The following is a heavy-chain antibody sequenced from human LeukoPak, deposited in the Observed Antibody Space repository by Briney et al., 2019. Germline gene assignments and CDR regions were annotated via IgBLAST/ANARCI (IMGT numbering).Heavy chain of an antibody. D-gene: IGHD3-10*01. J-gene: IGHJ5*02. Sequence: SETLSLTCTVSGGSTSSYYWSWIRQPAGKGLEWIGRIYTSGSTDYNPSLKSRVTMSVDTSNNQFSLKLSSVTAADTAVYYCARDSGTTGEVKFDPWGQGTLVTVSS. CDR1: GGSTSSYY. CDR3: ARDSGTTGEVKFDP. CDR2: IYTSGST. V-gene: IGHV4-4*07.